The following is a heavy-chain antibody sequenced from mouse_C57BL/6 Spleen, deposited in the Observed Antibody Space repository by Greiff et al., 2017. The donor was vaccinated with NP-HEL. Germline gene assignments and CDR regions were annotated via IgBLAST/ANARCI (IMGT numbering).Heavy chain of an antibody. D-gene: IGHD4-1*01. CDR2: IRSKSNNYAT. V-gene: IGHV10-1*01. J-gene: IGHJ4*01. Sequence: EVQLVESGGGLVQPKGSLKLSCAASGFSFNTYAMNWVRQAPGKGLEWVARIRSKSNNYATYYADSVKDRFTISRDDSESMLYLQMNNLKTEDTAMYYCVRHPGLYAMDYWGQGTSVTVSS. CDR1: GFSFNTYA. CDR3: VRHPGLYAMDY.